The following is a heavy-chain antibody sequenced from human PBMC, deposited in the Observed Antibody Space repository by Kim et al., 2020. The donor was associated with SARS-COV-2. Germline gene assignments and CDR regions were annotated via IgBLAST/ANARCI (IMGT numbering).Heavy chain of an antibody. J-gene: IGHJ6*02. CDR1: GFTFSSYA. Sequence: GGSLRLSCAASGFTFSSYAMHWVRQAPGKGLEWVAVISYDGSNKYYADSVKGRFTISRDNSKNTLYLQMNSLRAEDTAVYYCARDLRGFGSSWYRGGMDVWGQGATVTVSS. CDR2: ISYDGSNK. CDR3: ARDLRGFGSSWYRGGMDV. V-gene: IGHV3-30-3*01. D-gene: IGHD6-13*01.